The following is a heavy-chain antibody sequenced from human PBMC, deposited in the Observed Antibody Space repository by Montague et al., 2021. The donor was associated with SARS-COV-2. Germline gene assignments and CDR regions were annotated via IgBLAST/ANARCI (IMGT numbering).Heavy chain of an antibody. V-gene: IGHV4-61*02. CDR3: ARDLAPYYGSGSYYNPIDAFDI. CDR1: GGSISSGSYY. CDR2: IYTSGST. J-gene: IGHJ3*02. Sequence: TRSLTCTVSGGSISSGSYYWSWIRQPAGKGLEWIGRIYTSGSTNYNPSLKSRVTISVDTSKNQFSLKLSSVTAADTAVYYCARDLAPYYGSGSYYNPIDAFDIWGQGTMATVSS. D-gene: IGHD3-10*01.